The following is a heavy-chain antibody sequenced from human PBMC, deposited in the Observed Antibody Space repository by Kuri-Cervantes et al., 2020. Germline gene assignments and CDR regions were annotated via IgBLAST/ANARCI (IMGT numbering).Heavy chain of an antibody. J-gene: IGHJ3*02. D-gene: IGHD3-10*01. CDR1: GGSISSSSYY. V-gene: IGHV4-39*07. Sequence: ESLKISCTVSGGSISSSSYYWGWIRQPPGKGLEWIGSIYYSGSTYYNPSLKSRVTISVDTSKNQFSLKLSSVTAADTAVYYCARGLSTISGALYASDIWGQGTMVTVSS. CDR2: IYYSGST. CDR3: ARGLSTISGALYASDI.